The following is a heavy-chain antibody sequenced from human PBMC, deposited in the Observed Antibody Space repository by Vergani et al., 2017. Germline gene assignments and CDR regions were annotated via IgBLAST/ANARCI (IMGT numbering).Heavy chain of an antibody. Sequence: EVQMLESGGGLVQPGGSLRLSCAASGFTFSSYAMSWVRQAPGKGLEWVSAISGSGGSTYYADSVKGRFTISRDNSKNTLYLQMNSLRAEDTAVYYCARDFGTYYYYGMDVWGQGTTVTVSS. J-gene: IGHJ6*02. CDR1: GFTFSSYA. CDR3: ARDFGTYYYYGMDV. D-gene: IGHD1-14*01. CDR2: ISGSGGST. V-gene: IGHV3-23*01.